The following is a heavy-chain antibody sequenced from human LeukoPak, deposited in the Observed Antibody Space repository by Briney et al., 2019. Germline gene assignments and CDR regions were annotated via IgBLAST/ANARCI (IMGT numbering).Heavy chain of an antibody. CDR1: GGSISSSSYY. CDR2: IYHSGGT. Sequence: SETLSLTCTVSGGSISSSSYYWGWIRQPPGKGLEWFGYIYHSGGTYYNPSLKSRVTISVDRSKNQFSLKLSSVTAADTAVYYCASFMSGWYYFDYWGQGTLVTVSS. J-gene: IGHJ4*02. D-gene: IGHD6-19*01. CDR3: ASFMSGWYYFDY. V-gene: IGHV4-30-2*01.